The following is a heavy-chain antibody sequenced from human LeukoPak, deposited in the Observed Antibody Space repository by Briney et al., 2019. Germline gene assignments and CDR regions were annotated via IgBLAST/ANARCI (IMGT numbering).Heavy chain of an antibody. CDR3: ARGGGLDV. V-gene: IGHV3-7*03. CDR2: INHNGNVN. CDR1: GLTFSSYW. J-gene: IGHJ6*02. Sequence: GGSLRLPCAASGLTFSSYWMNWARQAPGKGLEWVASINHNGNVNYYVDSVKGRFTISRDNAKNSLYLQMSNLRAEDTAVYFCARGGGLDVWGQGATVTASS. D-gene: IGHD3-16*01.